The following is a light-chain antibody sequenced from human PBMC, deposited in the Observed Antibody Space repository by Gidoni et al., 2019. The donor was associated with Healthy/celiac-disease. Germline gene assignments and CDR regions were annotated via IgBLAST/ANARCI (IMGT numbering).Light chain of an antibody. J-gene: IGLJ1*01. V-gene: IGLV1-40*01. CDR1: SSNIGAGYD. Sequence: QSVLPQPPSVSVAPGHSVTISCTGSSSNIGAGYDVHWYQQLPGTAPTLIIYGNPNRPSVGPDRFSGSKSGTSASLAITGLQAEDEADYYCQSYDSSLSGYVFGTGTKVTVL. CDR2: GNP. CDR3: QSYDSSLSGYV.